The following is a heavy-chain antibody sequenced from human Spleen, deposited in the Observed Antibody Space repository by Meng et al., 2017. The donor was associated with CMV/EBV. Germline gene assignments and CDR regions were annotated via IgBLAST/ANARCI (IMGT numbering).Heavy chain of an antibody. Sequence: YTINWVRRSPGRRPEWMGWVTPYNGNTDYAQKFQGRVTITTDTSATTAYMELRSLRSGDTAVYYCARALERNYCRTDSCFTGPGHWGQGTLVTVSS. CDR2: VTPYNGNT. V-gene: IGHV1-18*01. D-gene: IGHD2-15*01. J-gene: IGHJ4*02. CDR1: YT. CDR3: ARALERNYCRTDSCFTGPGH.